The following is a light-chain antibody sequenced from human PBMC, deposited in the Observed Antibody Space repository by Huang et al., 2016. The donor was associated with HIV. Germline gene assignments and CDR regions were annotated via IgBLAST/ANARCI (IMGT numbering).Light chain of an antibody. CDR3: QQYNNWPPGT. Sequence: EIVMTQSPATLSVSPGERATLSCRASQSVSSNFAWYQEKPGQAPRLLIYGAYTRATGIPVKFRGSGSGTEFTLTINSLQSEDFAIYYCQQYNNWPPGTFGQGTKVEIK. CDR2: GAY. J-gene: IGKJ1*01. V-gene: IGKV3-15*01. CDR1: QSVSSN.